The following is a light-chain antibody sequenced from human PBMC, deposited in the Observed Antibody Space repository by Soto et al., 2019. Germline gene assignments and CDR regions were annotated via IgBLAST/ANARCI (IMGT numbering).Light chain of an antibody. CDR2: AAS. J-gene: IGKJ1*01. V-gene: IGKV1-39*01. Sequence: DIQMTQPPSSLSASVGDRVTITCRASQSISSYLNWYQQKPGKAPKPLIYAASSLQSGVPSRFSGSGSGTDFTLTISSLQPEDFATYYCQQSYSTPRTFAQGTKLDIK. CDR3: QQSYSTPRT. CDR1: QSISSY.